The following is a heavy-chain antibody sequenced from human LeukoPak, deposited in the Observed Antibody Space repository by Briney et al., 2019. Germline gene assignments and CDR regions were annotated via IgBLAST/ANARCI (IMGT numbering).Heavy chain of an antibody. Sequence: ASVTVSCKASGYTFTGYYMHWVRQAPGQGLEWMGWINPNSGDTKYAQKFQGRVTMTRDTSISTAYMELSSLRSDDTAVYYCATQRGSYLWGTDFDYWGQGTLVTVSS. CDR3: ATQRGSYLWGTDFDY. D-gene: IGHD3-16*01. CDR1: GYTFTGYY. CDR2: INPNSGDT. V-gene: IGHV1-2*02. J-gene: IGHJ4*02.